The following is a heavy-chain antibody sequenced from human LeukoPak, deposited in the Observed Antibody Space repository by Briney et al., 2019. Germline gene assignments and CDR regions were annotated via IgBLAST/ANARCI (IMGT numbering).Heavy chain of an antibody. J-gene: IGHJ4*02. D-gene: IGHD3-9*01. CDR3: ARAYFDWLLSLDF. CDR1: GYSFTNYW. CDR2: IYPGDSDT. V-gene: IGHV5-51*01. Sequence: GESLKISCKASGYSFTNYWIAWVRQMPGKGLEWMGIIYPGDSDTRYSPSFQGQVTISADKSISTAYLQWSSLKASDTAIYYCARAYFDWLLSLDFWGQGTLVTVSS.